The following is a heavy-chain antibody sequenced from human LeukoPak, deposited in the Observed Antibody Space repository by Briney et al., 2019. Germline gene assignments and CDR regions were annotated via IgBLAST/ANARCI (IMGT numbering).Heavy chain of an antibody. D-gene: IGHD2-2*01. J-gene: IGHJ3*02. V-gene: IGHV4-39*07. CDR2: IYYSGST. CDR3: ARYCSSTSCFLDAFDI. CDR1: GGSISSSSYY. Sequence: SETLSLTCTVSGGSISSSSYYWGWIRQPPGKGLEWIGSIYYSGSTYYNPSLKSRVTISVDTSKNQFSLKLSSVIAADTAVYYWARYCSSTSCFLDAFDIWGQGTMVTVS.